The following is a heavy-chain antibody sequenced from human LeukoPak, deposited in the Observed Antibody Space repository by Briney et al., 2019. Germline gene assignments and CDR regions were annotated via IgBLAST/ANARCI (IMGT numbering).Heavy chain of an antibody. V-gene: IGHV3-21*04. CDR3: AKAGLVRGGALDS. CDR1: GFTFSSYS. J-gene: IGHJ4*02. CDR2: ITSSGRYI. D-gene: IGHD4/OR15-4a*01. Sequence: GGSLRLSCAASGFTFSSYSMNWVRQAPGKWLEWVSSITSSGRYIYYADSVKGRFSISRDNSKNTLYLQMNSLRVEDTAVYYCAKAGLVRGGALDSWGQGTLVTVSS.